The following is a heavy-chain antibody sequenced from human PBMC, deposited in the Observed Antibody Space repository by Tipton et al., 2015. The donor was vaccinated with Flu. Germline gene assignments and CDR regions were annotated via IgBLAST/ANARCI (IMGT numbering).Heavy chain of an antibody. J-gene: IGHJ3*02. CDR1: GFTISSYI. V-gene: IGHV3-23*01. CDR3: AKGITMGKGSDI. Sequence: GSLRLSCAASGFTISSYIMRWVRQAPGKGLEWVSSISDDGSRVYADSVKGRFTISRDNSKNTLYLQMNNLSVEDTAVYYCAKGITMGKGSDIWGQGTMVAVSS. CDR2: ISDDGSR. D-gene: IGHD3-10*01.